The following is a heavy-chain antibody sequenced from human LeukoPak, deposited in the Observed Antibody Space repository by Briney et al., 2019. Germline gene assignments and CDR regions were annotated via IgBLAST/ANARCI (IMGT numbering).Heavy chain of an antibody. Sequence: GGSLRLSCSASGXTFSNYNMNWVRQAPGQGLEWVSSISTGGSYTHYADSLKGRFTISRDNAKNSLYLQMNSLRAEDTAVYYCAICGGGACHKGYSDHWGQGTLVTVSS. CDR3: AICGGGACHKGYSDH. CDR1: GXTFSNYN. V-gene: IGHV3-21*01. CDR2: ISTGGSYT. D-gene: IGHD2-21*01. J-gene: IGHJ4*02.